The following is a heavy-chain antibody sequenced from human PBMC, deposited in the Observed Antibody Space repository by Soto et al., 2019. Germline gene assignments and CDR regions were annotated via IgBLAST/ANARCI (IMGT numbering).Heavy chain of an antibody. D-gene: IGHD2-15*01. CDR3: ARDRVVAATPYYYYGMDV. CDR1: GGTFSSYT. J-gene: IGHJ6*02. CDR2: IIPILGIA. V-gene: IGHV1-69*08. Sequence: QVQLVQSGAEVKKPGSSVKVSCKASGGTFSSYTISWVRQAPGQGLEWMGRIIPILGIANYAQKFQGRVTITADKXTXTXXRELSSLRSEDTAVYYCARDRVVAATPYYYYGMDVWGQGTTVTVSS.